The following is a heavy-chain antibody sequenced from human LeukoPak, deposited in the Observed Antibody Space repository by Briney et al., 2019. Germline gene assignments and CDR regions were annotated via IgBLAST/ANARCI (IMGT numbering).Heavy chain of an antibody. CDR2: ISSSDNTI. D-gene: IGHD3-22*01. V-gene: IGHV3-48*03. CDR3: AREGRGGYNAFDI. CDR1: GFTFSSYE. J-gene: IGHJ3*02. Sequence: QPGGSLRLSCAASGFTFSSYEMNWVRQAPGKGLEWVSYISSSDNTIYYADSVKGRFTISRDNAKNSLYLQMNSLRAEDTAVYYCAREGRGGYNAFDIWGQGTMVTVSS.